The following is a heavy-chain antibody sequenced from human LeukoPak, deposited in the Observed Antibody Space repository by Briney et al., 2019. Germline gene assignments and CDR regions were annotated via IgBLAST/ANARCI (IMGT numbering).Heavy chain of an antibody. CDR3: ARRNRWELLDF. J-gene: IGHJ4*02. CDR2: IYYSGNT. V-gene: IGHV4-39*01. D-gene: IGHD1-26*01. CDR1: GGSISSSSYF. Sequence: KSSETLSLTCTVSGGSISSSSYFWGWIRQPPGKGLEWIGSIYYSGNTYYNPSLKSRVTISLDTSKNQFSLKLGSETAADTAVYYCARRNRWELLDFWGQGTLVTVSS.